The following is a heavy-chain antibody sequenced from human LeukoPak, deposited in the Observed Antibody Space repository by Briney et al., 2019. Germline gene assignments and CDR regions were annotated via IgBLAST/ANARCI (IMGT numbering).Heavy chain of an antibody. CDR2: IYTSGST. CDR1: GGSISSGSYY. V-gene: IGHV4-61*02. D-gene: IGHD3-3*01. CDR3: AKDRGHDTYYDFWSGYLDAFDI. J-gene: IGHJ3*02. Sequence: SETLSLTCTVSGGSISSGSYYWSWIRQPAGKGLEWIGRIYTSGSTNYNPSLKSRVTISVDTSKNQFSLKLSSVPAADTAVYYCAKDRGHDTYYDFWSGYLDAFDIWAKGQWSPSLQ.